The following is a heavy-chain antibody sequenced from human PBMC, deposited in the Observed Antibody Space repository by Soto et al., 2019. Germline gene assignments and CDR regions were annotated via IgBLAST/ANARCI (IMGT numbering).Heavy chain of an antibody. CDR1: GGSISSYY. Sequence: QVQLQESGPGLVKPSETLSLTCTVSGGSISSYYWSWIRQPPGKGLEWIGYIYYSGSTNYNPSLKSRVTIXXDTSKSQFSLKLSSVTAADTAVYYCARDRDSGSYYRGGMDVWGQGTTVTVSS. V-gene: IGHV4-59*01. CDR3: ARDRDSGSYYRGGMDV. J-gene: IGHJ6*02. CDR2: IYYSGST. D-gene: IGHD3-10*01.